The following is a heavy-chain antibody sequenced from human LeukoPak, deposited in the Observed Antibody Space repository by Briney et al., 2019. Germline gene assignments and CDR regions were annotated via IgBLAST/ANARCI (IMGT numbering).Heavy chain of an antibody. CDR1: GYMFNIYG. D-gene: IGHD3-9*01. V-gene: IGHV1-18*01. CDR2: TSVNNGDT. CDR3: VRDQYLNVMTGFDD. Sequence: ASVKVSCKASGYMFNIYGISWVRQAPGLGLEWMAWTSVNNGDTKYGQKFQGRVTVTTDTSTSTVYLELRRLRPDDTAVYYCVRDQYLNVMTGFDDWGQGTLVTVSS. J-gene: IGHJ4*02.